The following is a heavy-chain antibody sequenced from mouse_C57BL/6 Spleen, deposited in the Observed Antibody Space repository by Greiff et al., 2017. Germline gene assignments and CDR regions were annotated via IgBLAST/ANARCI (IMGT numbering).Heavy chain of an antibody. D-gene: IGHD2-4*01. V-gene: IGHV5-16*01. J-gene: IGHJ4*01. CDR3: ARGYYDYDEGYAMDY. CDR2: INYDGSST. Sequence: EVQLVESEGGLVQPGSSMKLSCTASGFTFSDYYMAWVRQVPEKGLEWVANINYDGSSTYYLDSLKSRFIISRDNAKNILYLQMSSLKSEDTATYYCARGYYDYDEGYAMDYWGQGTSVTVSS. CDR1: GFTFSDYY.